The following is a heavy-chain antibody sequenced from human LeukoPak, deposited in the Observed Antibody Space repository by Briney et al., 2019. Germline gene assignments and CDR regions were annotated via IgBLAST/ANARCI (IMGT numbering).Heavy chain of an antibody. V-gene: IGHV4-31*03. D-gene: IGHD3-22*01. CDR1: GGSISSGGYY. CDR2: IYYSGST. Sequence: SSETLSLTCTVSGGSISSGGYYWSWIRQHPGKGLEWIGYIYYSGSTYYNPSLKSRVTISVDTSKNQFSLKLSSVTAADTAVYYCAREGYDSSGYYDYWGQGTLVTVSS. CDR3: AREGYDSSGYYDY. J-gene: IGHJ4*02.